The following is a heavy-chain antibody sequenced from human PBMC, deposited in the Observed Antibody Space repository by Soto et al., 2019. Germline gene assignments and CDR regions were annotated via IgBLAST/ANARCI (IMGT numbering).Heavy chain of an antibody. CDR3: AREKYGGNSRYYYGMDV. CDR1: GGSISSGDYY. J-gene: IGHJ6*02. CDR2: IYYSGST. Sequence: LSLTCTVSGGSISSGDYYWSWIRQPPGKGLEWIGYIYYSGSTYYNPSLKSRVTISVDTSKNQFSLKLSSVTAADTAVYYCAREKYGGNSRYYYGMDVWGQGTTVTVSS. V-gene: IGHV4-30-4*01. D-gene: IGHD2-21*02.